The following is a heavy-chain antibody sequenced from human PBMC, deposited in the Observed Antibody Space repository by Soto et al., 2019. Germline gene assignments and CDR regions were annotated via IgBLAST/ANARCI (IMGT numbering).Heavy chain of an antibody. CDR2: TIPIFGTA. Sequence: QVQLVQSGAEVKKPGSSVKVSCKAFGGTFSSYAITWVRQAPGQGLGWLGGTIPIFGTANYAQKFQGRVTITADESTSTAYIELSSLRSEDTALYYCARDRGPSSGYYPYWFDPWGQGTLVTVSS. CDR3: ARDRGPSSGYYPYWFDP. V-gene: IGHV1-69*12. D-gene: IGHD3-22*01. CDR1: GGTFSSYA. J-gene: IGHJ5*02.